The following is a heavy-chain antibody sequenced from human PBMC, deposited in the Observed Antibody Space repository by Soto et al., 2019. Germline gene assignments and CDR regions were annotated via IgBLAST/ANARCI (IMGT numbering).Heavy chain of an antibody. D-gene: IGHD3-22*01. CDR3: ARDALYYYDSSGYAPRRYYYYGMDV. CDR1: GYTFTGYY. Sequence: QVQLVQSGAEVKKPGASVKVSCKASGYTFTGYYMHWVRQAPGQGLEWMGWINPNSGGTNYAQKFQGWVTMTRDTSISTAYMELSRLRSDDTAVYYCARDALYYYDSSGYAPRRYYYYGMDVWGQGTTVTVSS. V-gene: IGHV1-2*04. CDR2: INPNSGGT. J-gene: IGHJ6*02.